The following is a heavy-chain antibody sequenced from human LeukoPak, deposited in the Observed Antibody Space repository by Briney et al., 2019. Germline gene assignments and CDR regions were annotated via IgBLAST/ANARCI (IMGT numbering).Heavy chain of an antibody. D-gene: IGHD5-24*01. CDR2: ISDGGSYT. CDR1: GFTFTTYA. J-gene: IGHJ3*01. V-gene: IGHV3-11*03. Sequence: GGSLRLSCAASGFTFTTYAMSWVRQAPGKGLEWVSYISDGGSYTNYADSVRGRFTISRDNAKDSLDLQMNSLRAEDTAIYYCAGSRDGSNFAFDLWGQGTLVTVSS. CDR3: AGSRDGSNFAFDL.